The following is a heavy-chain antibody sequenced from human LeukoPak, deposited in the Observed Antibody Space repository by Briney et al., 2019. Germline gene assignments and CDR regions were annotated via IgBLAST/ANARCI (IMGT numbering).Heavy chain of an antibody. CDR1: GFTFSSYY. J-gene: IGHJ4*02. V-gene: IGHV3-21*01. D-gene: IGHD6-19*01. Sequence: AGGSLRLSCAASGFTFSSYYMSWVRQAPGKGLEWVSSISSDGDYRYYADSLRGRFTISRDNAENSLFLQMNSLRTGDTAVYYCAREISSGWYLVDYWGQGALVTVSS. CDR3: AREISSGWYLVDY. CDR2: ISSDGDYR.